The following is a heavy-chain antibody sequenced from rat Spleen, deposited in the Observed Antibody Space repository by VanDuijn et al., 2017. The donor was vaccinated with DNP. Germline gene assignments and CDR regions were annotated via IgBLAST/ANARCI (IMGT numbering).Heavy chain of an antibody. D-gene: IGHD1-12*02. CDR2: ITNTGGSI. Sequence: EVQLVESGGGLVQPGRSLKLSCVASGFTFNNYWMSWIRQAPGKGLEWVASITNTGGSIYYPDSVKGRFTISRDNAQNTLYLQMNSLRSEDTATYYCTRENYYDGSYYPFDYWGQGTLVTVSS. CDR1: GFTFNNYW. J-gene: IGHJ3*01. V-gene: IGHV5-31*01. CDR3: TRENYYDGSYYPFDY.